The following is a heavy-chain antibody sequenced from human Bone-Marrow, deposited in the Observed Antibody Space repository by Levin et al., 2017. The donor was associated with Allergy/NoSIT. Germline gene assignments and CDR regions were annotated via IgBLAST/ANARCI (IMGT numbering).Heavy chain of an antibody. Sequence: SETLSLTCTVSGGSISSSSYYWGWIRQPPGKGLEWIGSIYYSGSTYYNPSLKSRVTISVDTSKNQFSLKLSSVTAADTAVYYCARRVGGAARPPNWFDPWGQGTLVTVSS. J-gene: IGHJ5*02. CDR1: GGSISSSSYY. CDR3: ARRVGGAARPPNWFDP. CDR2: IYYSGST. D-gene: IGHD6-6*01. V-gene: IGHV4-39*01.